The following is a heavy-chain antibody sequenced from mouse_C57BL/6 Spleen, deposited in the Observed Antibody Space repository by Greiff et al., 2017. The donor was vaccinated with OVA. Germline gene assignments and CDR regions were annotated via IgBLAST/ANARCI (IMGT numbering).Heavy chain of an antibody. CDR2: INPSNGGT. CDR3: AREGDGYAAWLAY. V-gene: IGHV1-53*01. CDR1: GYTFTSYW. J-gene: IGHJ3*01. D-gene: IGHD2-2*01. Sequence: VQLQQPGTELVKPGASVKLSCKASGYTFTSYWMPWVKQRPGQGLEWIGNINPSNGGTNYNEKFKSKATLTVDKSSSTAYMQLSSLTSEDSAVYYCAREGDGYAAWLAYWGQGTLVTVSA.